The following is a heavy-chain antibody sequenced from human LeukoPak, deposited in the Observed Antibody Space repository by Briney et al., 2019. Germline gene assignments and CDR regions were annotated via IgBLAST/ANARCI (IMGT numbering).Heavy chain of an antibody. CDR2: INPNSGGT. Sequence: ASVKVSCKASGYTFTGYYMHWVRQAPGQGLEWMGRINPNSGGTNYAQKFQGRVTMTRDTSISTAYMELSRLRSDDTAVYYCARENYYGSGSLADYWGQGTLVTVSS. CDR1: GYTFTGYY. CDR3: ARENYYGSGSLADY. D-gene: IGHD3-10*01. V-gene: IGHV1-2*06. J-gene: IGHJ4*02.